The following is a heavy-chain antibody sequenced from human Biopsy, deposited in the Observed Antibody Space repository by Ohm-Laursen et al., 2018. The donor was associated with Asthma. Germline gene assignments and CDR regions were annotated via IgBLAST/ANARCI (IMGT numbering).Heavy chain of an antibody. J-gene: IGHJ6*02. D-gene: IGHD6-13*01. CDR2: IYYSGTT. V-gene: IGHV4-39*01. CDR3: VRGSSSWHHGPFHYYYGLDV. Sequence: SETLSLTCSLSSGSGGYMRSGNYYWGWIRQPPGKGLEWIGSIYYSGTTYYKPSLESRVTLSADTSKNQFSLKLTSVTAADTAVYYCVRGSSSWHHGPFHYYYGLDVWGQGTTATVSS. CDR1: SGSGGYMRSGNYY.